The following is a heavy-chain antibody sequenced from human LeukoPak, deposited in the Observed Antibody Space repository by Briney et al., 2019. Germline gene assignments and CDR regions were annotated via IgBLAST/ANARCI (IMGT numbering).Heavy chain of an antibody. D-gene: IGHD6-19*01. V-gene: IGHV4-59*02. J-gene: IGHJ4*02. CDR3: AKAAQWLAFDD. CDR1: DGSVSSYF. Sequence: SETLSLTCTVTDGSVSSYFWSWIRQPPGKGLEWIGNTYISGSTNYNPSLESRVTISLDTSRNHLSLSLRSVTAADTAVYYCAKAAQWLAFDDWGQGALVSVSS. CDR2: TYISGST.